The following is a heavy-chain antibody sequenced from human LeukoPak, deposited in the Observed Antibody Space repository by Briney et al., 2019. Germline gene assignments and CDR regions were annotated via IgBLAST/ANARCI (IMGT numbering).Heavy chain of an antibody. CDR1: GYTFTSYD. J-gene: IGHJ4*02. Sequence: GASVNVSCKASGYTFTSYDINWVRQATGQGLEWMGWMNPNSGNTGYAQKFQGRVTMTRNTSISTAYMELSSLRSEDTAVYYCARGRYYDSSGSTTFDYWGQGTLVTVSS. V-gene: IGHV1-8*01. CDR3: ARGRYYDSSGSTTFDY. D-gene: IGHD3-22*01. CDR2: MNPNSGNT.